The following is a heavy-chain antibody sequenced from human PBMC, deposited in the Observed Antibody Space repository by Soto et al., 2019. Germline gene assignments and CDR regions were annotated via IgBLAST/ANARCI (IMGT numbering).Heavy chain of an antibody. CDR2: ISYDGSNK. CDR3: AKSPAVGTTGGLHY. Sequence: QVQLVESGGGVVQPGRSLRLSCAASGFTFSSYGMHWVRQAPGKGLEWVAVISYDGSNKYYADSVKGRFTISRDNSKNTLYLQMNSLRAEDTAVYYCAKSPAVGTTGGLHYWGQGTLVTVSS. D-gene: IGHD1-1*01. J-gene: IGHJ4*02. V-gene: IGHV3-30*18. CDR1: GFTFSSYG.